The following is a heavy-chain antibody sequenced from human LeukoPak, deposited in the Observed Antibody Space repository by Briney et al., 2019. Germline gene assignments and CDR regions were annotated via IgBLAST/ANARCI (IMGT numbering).Heavy chain of an antibody. CDR2: IYTSGST. CDR3: ARLNRDIVVVPAAPDFDY. J-gene: IGHJ4*02. Sequence: YPSETLSLTCTVSGGSISSGSYYWSWIRQPAGKGLEWIGRIYTSGSTNYNPSLKSRVTISVDTSKNQFSLKLSSVTAADTAVYYCARLNRDIVVVPAAPDFDYWGQGTLVTVSS. D-gene: IGHD2-2*01. CDR1: GGSISSGSYY. V-gene: IGHV4-61*02.